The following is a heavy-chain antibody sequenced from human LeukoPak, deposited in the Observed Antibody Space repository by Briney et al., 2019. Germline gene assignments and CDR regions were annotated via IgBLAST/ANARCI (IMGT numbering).Heavy chain of an antibody. D-gene: IGHD5-12*01. J-gene: IGHJ4*02. Sequence: PGGSLRLSCAASGFTFSSYAMSWVRQAPGKGLEWVGRIKSKTDGGTTDYAAPVKGRFTISRDDSKNTLFLQMNSLKTEDTATYYCTTPKYSGYDFYFWGQGTLVTVSS. CDR1: GFTFSSYA. CDR2: IKSKTDGGTT. V-gene: IGHV3-15*01. CDR3: TTPKYSGYDFYF.